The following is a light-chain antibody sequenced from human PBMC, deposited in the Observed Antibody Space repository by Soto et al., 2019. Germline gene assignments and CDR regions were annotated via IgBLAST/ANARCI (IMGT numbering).Light chain of an antibody. J-gene: IGKJ1*01. CDR3: QQYYNLPRT. Sequence: EIVMTQSPATLSVSPGEGVTLSCRAGQSVRSNLAWYQQTPGQAPRLLIYGASTRATGIPARFSGSGSGTEFTLSISRLQSEDFAVYYCQQYYNLPRTFGQGTKVEL. CDR1: QSVRSN. V-gene: IGKV3-15*01. CDR2: GAS.